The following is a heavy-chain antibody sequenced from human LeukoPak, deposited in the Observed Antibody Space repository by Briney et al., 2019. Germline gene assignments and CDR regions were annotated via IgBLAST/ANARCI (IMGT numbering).Heavy chain of an antibody. CDR1: GYSCRDYW. D-gene: IGHD2-2*02. CDR3: AKFGIRGCSSSTRCYTSFFYYGMDV. V-gene: IGHV5-51*01. Sequence: GESLKICCKGSGYSCRDYWIGVVRQTPGEGPELMGRIFPHDSDNKDRPSFEGQVTISVDKSISTAYVQWGSLRVSDTAIYYCAKFGIRGCSSSTRCYTSFFYYGMDVWGRGTTVTVSS. J-gene: IGHJ6*02. CDR2: IFPHDSDN.